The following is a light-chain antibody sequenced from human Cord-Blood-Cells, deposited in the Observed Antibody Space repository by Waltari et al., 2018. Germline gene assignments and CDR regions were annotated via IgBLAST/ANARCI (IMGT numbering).Light chain of an antibody. CDR1: QSVSSSY. J-gene: IGKJ4*01. Sequence: EIVLTQSPGTLSLSPGERATLSCRASQSVSSSYLAWYQQKPGQAPRLLIYGAYDRATGIPDRFSGSVSVTDLTLTISRLEPEDFAVYYCQQYGSSPLTFGGGTKVEIK. V-gene: IGKV3-20*01. CDR2: GAY. CDR3: QQYGSSPLT.